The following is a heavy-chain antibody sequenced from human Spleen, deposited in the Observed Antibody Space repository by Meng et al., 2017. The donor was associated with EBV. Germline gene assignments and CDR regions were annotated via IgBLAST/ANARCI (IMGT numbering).Heavy chain of an antibody. V-gene: IGHV4-34*01. D-gene: IGHD6-19*01. Sequence: NPSLKSRVTISVDTSKNQFSLKLSSVTAADTAVYYCARGLQQGLAPEEFDSWGQGTLVTVSS. J-gene: IGHJ4*02. CDR3: ARGLQQGLAPEEFDS.